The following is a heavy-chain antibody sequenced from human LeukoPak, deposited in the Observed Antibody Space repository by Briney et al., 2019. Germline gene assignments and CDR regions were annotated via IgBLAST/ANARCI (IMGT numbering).Heavy chain of an antibody. V-gene: IGHV1-24*01. CDR1: GDTLTELS. CDR2: FDPEHGEM. D-gene: IGHD3-9*01. J-gene: IGHJ4*02. CDR3: ATGGPWDLLKY. Sequence: ASVKVSCKVSGDTLTELSTHWVRQAPGKGLEWMGGFDPEHGEMIYAQKLQGRVTMTEDRSTDTAYMELSSLRSEDAAVYYCATGGPWDLLKYWGQGTLVTVSS.